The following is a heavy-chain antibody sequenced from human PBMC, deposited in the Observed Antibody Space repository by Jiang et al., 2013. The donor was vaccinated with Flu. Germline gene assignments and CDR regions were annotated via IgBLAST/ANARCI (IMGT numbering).Heavy chain of an antibody. V-gene: IGHV2-5*02. CDR1: GFSLSSSGVG. CDR2: IYWDDDK. J-gene: IGHJ4*02. Sequence: PTQTLTLTCTFSGFSLSSSGVGVGWIRQPPGKALEWLAIIYWDDDKYYNSSLKSRLTITKDTSKNRVVLTLTNMDPVDTATYYCAHRQGLQSSQPVSYWGQGTLVTVSS. CDR3: AHRQGLQSSQPVSY. D-gene: IGHD4-11*01.